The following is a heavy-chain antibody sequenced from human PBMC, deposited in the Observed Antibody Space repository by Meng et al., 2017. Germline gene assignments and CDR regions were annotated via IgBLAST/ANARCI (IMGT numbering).Heavy chain of an antibody. CDR3: VRDFGGNSDY. Sequence: VQLVESGGGVVQPGRSLRLSCAASGFIFSSYGMHWVRQAPGKGLVWVSRMNEDGTTISHAGSVKGRFTISRDSARNTLYLQMNSLRVEDTAVYYCVRDFGGNSDYWGQGTLVTVSS. CDR2: MNEDGTTI. CDR1: GFIFSSYG. D-gene: IGHD4-23*01. V-gene: IGHV3-74*01. J-gene: IGHJ4*02.